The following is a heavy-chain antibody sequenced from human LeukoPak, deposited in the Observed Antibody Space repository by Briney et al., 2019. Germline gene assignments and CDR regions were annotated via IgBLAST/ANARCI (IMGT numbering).Heavy chain of an antibody. D-gene: IGHD1-26*01. V-gene: IGHV3-23*01. CDR2: ISGSGGST. Sequence: GGSLRLSCAASGFTFSSYAMSWVRQAPGKGLEWVSAISGSGGSTYYADSVKGRFTISRDNSKNTLYLQVNSLRAEDTAVYYCAKVPQGGSYGDYWGQGTLVTVSS. CDR3: AKVPQGGSYGDY. CDR1: GFTFSSYA. J-gene: IGHJ4*02.